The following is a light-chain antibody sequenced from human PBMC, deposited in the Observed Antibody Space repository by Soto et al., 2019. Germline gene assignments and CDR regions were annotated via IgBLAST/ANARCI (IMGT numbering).Light chain of an antibody. V-gene: IGLV1-47*02. CDR3: AAWDDSLRGYV. J-gene: IGLJ1*01. Sequence: QSVLTQPPSASGTPGQRVTMSCSGSGSNIGPNYVYWFQQFPGTAPKLLIYNNDQRPSGVPDRFSGSKSGTSASLDISGLRSEDEADYYCAAWDDSLRGYVFGTGTKLTVL. CDR1: GSNIGPNY. CDR2: NND.